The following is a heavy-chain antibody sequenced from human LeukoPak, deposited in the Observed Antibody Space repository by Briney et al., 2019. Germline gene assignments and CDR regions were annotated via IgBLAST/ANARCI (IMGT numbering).Heavy chain of an antibody. CDR1: GGSIRSSSYY. V-gene: IGHV4-39*07. CDR3: ARALYSGYAPYYFDY. Sequence: SETLSLTCTVSGGSIRSSSYYWGWIRQPPGKGLEWIGSIHYSGSTYYNPSLKSRVTISVDTSKNQFSLKLSSVTAADTAVYYCARALYSGYAPYYFDYWGQGTLVTVSS. D-gene: IGHD5-12*01. J-gene: IGHJ4*02. CDR2: IHYSGST.